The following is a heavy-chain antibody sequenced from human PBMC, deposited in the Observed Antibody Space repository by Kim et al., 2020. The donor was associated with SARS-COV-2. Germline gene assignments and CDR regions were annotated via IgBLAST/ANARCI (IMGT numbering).Heavy chain of an antibody. CDR3: ARENHKIMGPGAFDV. CDR1: TFTIGDYW. V-gene: IGHV3-7*05. Sequence: GGSLRLSCTATTFTIGDYWMAWVRQAPGKGLEYVANIKQDGSERAYVDYVQGRFTISRDNTKNSLYLQIDSLRADDSALYYCARENHKIMGPGAFDVWGQGTAVTVSS. D-gene: IGHD3-16*01. J-gene: IGHJ3*01. CDR2: IKQDGSER.